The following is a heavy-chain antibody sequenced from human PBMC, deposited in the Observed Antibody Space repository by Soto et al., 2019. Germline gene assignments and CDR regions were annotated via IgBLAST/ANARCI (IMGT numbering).Heavy chain of an antibody. CDR2: IIPIFGTA. V-gene: IGHV1-69*13. CDR3: ASGDYGDFSHYFDY. D-gene: IGHD4-17*01. J-gene: IGHJ4*02. CDR1: GGTFSSYA. Sequence: ASVKVSCKASGGTFSSYAISWVRQAPGQGLEWMGGIIPIFGTANYAQKFQGRVTITADESTSTAYMELSSLRSEDTAVYYCASGDYGDFSHYFDYWGQGTLVTVSS.